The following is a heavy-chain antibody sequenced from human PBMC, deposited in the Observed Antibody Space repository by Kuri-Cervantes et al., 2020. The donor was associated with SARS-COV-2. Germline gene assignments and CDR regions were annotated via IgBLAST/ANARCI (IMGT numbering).Heavy chain of an antibody. J-gene: IGHJ5*02. Sequence: GSLRLSCTVSGGSISSSSYYWGWIRQPPGKGLEWIGSMYYSGSTYYNPSLKSRVTISVDTSKNQFSLKLSSVTAADTAVYYCASSYYDFWSGYSDWFDPWGQGTLVTVSS. D-gene: IGHD3-3*01. CDR3: ASSYYDFWSGYSDWFDP. V-gene: IGHV4-39*01. CDR2: MYYSGST. CDR1: GGSISSSSYY.